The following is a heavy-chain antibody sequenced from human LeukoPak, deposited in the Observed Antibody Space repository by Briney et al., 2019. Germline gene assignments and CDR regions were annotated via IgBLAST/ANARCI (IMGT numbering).Heavy chain of an antibody. CDR3: ARVLEYCSSSSCPRPDY. V-gene: IGHV1-2*02. J-gene: IGHJ4*02. Sequence: ASVKVSCKASGYTFTGFYIHWVRQAPGQGLEWMGWINPNTGDTNYAQKFQDRVTMTRDTSISTAYMELSRLRSDDTAVYSCARVLEYCSSSSCPRPDYWGQGTLVTVSS. CDR2: INPNTGDT. CDR1: GYTFTGFY. D-gene: IGHD2-2*01.